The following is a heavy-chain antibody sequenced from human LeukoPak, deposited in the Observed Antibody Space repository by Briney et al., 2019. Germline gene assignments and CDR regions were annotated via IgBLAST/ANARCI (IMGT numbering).Heavy chain of an antibody. J-gene: IGHJ4*02. Sequence: ASVKVSCKASGYTFTSYGISWVRQAPGQGLEWMGWISAYNGNTNYAQKLQGRVTMTTDTSTSTAYMEPRSLRSDDTAVYYCAREGNYYDILTGFFDYWGQGTLVTVSS. CDR2: ISAYNGNT. D-gene: IGHD3-9*01. CDR3: AREGNYYDILTGFFDY. V-gene: IGHV1-18*01. CDR1: GYTFTSYG.